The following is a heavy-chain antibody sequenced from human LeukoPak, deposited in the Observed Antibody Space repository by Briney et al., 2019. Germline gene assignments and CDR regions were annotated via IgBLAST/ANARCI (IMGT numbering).Heavy chain of an antibody. V-gene: IGHV4-34*01. D-gene: IGHD6-13*01. CDR1: GGSFSGYY. CDR2: INHSGST. CDR3: ARGRSRQYSSSWYPRGWFDP. Sequence: PSETLSLTCAVYGGSFSGYYWSWIRQPPGKGLEWIGEINHSGSTNYNPSLKSRVTISVDTSKNQFSLKLSSVTAADTAVYYCARGRSRQYSSSWYPRGWFDPWGQGTLVTVSS. J-gene: IGHJ5*02.